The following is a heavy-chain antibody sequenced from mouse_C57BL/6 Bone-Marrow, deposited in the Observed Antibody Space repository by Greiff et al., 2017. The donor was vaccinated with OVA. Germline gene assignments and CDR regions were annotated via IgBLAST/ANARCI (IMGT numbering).Heavy chain of an antibody. CDR2: IYPGDGDT. CDR1: GYAFSSSW. D-gene: IGHD1-1*01. CDR3: ARSNYYGSSYPYAMDY. J-gene: IGHJ4*01. Sequence: QVHVKQSGPELVKPGASVKISCKASGYAFSSSWMNWVKQRPGKGLEWIGRIYPGDGDTNYNGKFKGKATLTADKSSSTAYMQLSSLTSEDSAVYFCARSNYYGSSYPYAMDYWGQGTSVTVSS. V-gene: IGHV1-82*01.